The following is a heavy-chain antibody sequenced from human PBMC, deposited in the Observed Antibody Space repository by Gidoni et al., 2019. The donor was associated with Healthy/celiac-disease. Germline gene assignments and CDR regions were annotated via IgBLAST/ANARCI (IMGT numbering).Heavy chain of an antibody. CDR2: IIPIFGTA. Sequence: QVQLVQSGAAVKKPGSSVKVSCNASGGTFSSYAISWVRQAPGQGLEWMGGIIPIFGTANYAQKFQGRVTITADESTSTAYMELSSLRSEDTAVYYCARRGSPDEYYYYYYGMDVWGKGTTVTVSS. V-gene: IGHV1-69*01. CDR3: ARRGSPDEYYYYYYGMDV. J-gene: IGHJ6*04. D-gene: IGHD2-2*01. CDR1: GGTFSSYA.